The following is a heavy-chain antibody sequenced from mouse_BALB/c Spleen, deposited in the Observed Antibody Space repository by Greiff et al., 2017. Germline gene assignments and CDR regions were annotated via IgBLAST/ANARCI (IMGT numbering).Heavy chain of an antibody. CDR1: GFTFSSYT. J-gene: IGHJ3*01. V-gene: IGHV5-6-4*01. CDR2: ISSGGSYT. CDR3: TANWDGFAY. Sequence: EVKLVESGGGLVKPGGSLKLSCAASGFTFSSYTMSWVRQTPEKRLEWVATISSGGSYTYYPDSVKGRFTISRDNAKNTLYLQMSSLKSEDTAMYYCTANWDGFAYWGQGTLVTVSA. D-gene: IGHD4-1*01.